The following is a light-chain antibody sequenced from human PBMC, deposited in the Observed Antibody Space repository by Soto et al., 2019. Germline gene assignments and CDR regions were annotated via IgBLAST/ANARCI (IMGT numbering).Light chain of an antibody. CDR3: CSYAGTYIHYV. CDR2: DVT. CDR1: SSNFGGYNY. J-gene: IGLJ1*01. Sequence: QSVLTQPRSVSGPPGQSVTISCTGTSSNFGGYNYVSWYQQHPGKAPKLMISDVTNRPSGVPDRFSGSKSGNTASLTISGLQPEDEADYYCCSYAGTYIHYVFGSGTKVTVL. V-gene: IGLV2-11*01.